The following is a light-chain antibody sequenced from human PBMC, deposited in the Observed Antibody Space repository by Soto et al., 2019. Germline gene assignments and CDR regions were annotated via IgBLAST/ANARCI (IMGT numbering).Light chain of an antibody. CDR2: DVT. CDR3: CSHSASYTFV. V-gene: IGLV2-11*01. J-gene: IGLJ1*01. Sequence: QSVLTQPRSVSGSPGQSVTISCTGTSSDVGGYNCVSWYQQHPGKAPQLIIYDVTQRPSGVPDRLSGSKSGGTASLSISGLQAEDEADYYCCSHSASYTFVFGTGTKVTVL. CDR1: SSDVGGYNC.